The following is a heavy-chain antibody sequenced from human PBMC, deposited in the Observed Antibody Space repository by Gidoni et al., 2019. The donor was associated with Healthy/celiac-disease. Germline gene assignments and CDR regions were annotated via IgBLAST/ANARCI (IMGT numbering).Heavy chain of an antibody. D-gene: IGHD5-18*01. CDR3: ARDSVDTAMALDY. J-gene: IGHJ4*02. CDR2: IYYSGST. Sequence: GKGLEWIGYIYYSGSTNYNPSLKSRVTISVDTSKNQFSLKLSSVTAADTAVYYCARDSVDTAMALDYWGQGTLVTVSS. V-gene: IGHV4-59*12.